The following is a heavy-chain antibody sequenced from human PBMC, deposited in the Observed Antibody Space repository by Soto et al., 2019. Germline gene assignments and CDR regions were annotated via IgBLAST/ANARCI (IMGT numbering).Heavy chain of an antibody. J-gene: IGHJ5*02. Sequence: GGSLRLSCAASGFTFSSYSMNWVRQAPGKGLEWVSYISSSSSTIYYADSVKGRFTISRDNAKNSLYLQMNSLRAEDTAVYYCARDRTAVVVAAKSGPAPEFDWFDPWGQGTLVTVSS. V-gene: IGHV3-48*01. CDR1: GFTFSSYS. D-gene: IGHD2-15*01. CDR3: ARDRTAVVVAAKSGPAPEFDWFDP. CDR2: ISSSSSTI.